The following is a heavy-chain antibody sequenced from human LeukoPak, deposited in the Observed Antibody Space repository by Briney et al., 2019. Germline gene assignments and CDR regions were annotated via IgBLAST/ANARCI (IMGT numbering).Heavy chain of an antibody. CDR2: IYTSGST. D-gene: IGHD6-13*01. CDR1: GGSIGSGSYY. CDR3: ARCIAAASDWFDP. J-gene: IGHJ5*02. Sequence: SETLSLTCTVSGGSIGSGSYYWSWIRQPAGKGLEWIGRIYTSGSTNYNPSLKSRVTISVDTSKNQFSLKLSSVTAADTAVYYCARCIAAASDWFDPWGQGTLVTVSS. V-gene: IGHV4-61*02.